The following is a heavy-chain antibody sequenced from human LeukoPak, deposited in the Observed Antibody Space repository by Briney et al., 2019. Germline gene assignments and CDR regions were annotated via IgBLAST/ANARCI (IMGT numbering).Heavy chain of an antibody. CDR2: INPSNGGT. Sequence: ASVKVSCKASGYTFTAYYVHWAREAPGQGLERMGWINPSNGGTNYAQKFQGRVTMTRDTPISTAYMELSRLRSDDTAVYYCARAQDLARAGNWLATWGPGTLVTVSS. J-gene: IGHJ5*02. CDR1: GYTFTAYY. V-gene: IGHV1-2*02. D-gene: IGHD6-19*01. CDR3: ARAQDLARAGNWLAT.